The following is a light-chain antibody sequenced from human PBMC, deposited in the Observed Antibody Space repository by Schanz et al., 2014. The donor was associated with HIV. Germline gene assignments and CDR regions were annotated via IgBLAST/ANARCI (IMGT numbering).Light chain of an antibody. CDR1: SSDVGGYNY. V-gene: IGLV2-14*03. CDR2: DVS. Sequence: QSALIQPPSASGSPGQSVTISCTGSSSDVGGYNYVSWYQQHPGKAPKLMIYDVSNRPSGVSNRFSGSKSGNTASLTISGLQAEDEADYYCSSYTSSSTVVFGGGTKLTVL. J-gene: IGLJ2*01. CDR3: SSYTSSSTVV.